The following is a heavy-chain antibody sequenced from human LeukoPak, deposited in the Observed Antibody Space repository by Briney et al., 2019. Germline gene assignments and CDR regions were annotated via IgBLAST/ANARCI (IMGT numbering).Heavy chain of an antibody. J-gene: IGHJ4*02. V-gene: IGHV3-11*01. CDR3: ARGLPATLLDY. D-gene: IGHD2-2*01. Sequence: GSLRLSCAASGFTFSDYYMSWIRPAPGKGLEWVSYISSSDSTIYYADSVKGRFTISRDNAKNSLYLQMNSLRAEDRAIYYCARGLPATLLDYWGQGTLVTVSS. CDR1: GFTFSDYY. CDR2: ISSSDSTI.